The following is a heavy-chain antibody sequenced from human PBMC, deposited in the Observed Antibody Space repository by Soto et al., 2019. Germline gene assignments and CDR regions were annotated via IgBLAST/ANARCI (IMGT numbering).Heavy chain of an antibody. CDR3: ARGRYGDY. V-gene: IGHV1-18*01. CDR2: ISAHNGNT. Sequence: QVHLVQSGAEVKKPGASVKVSCKGSGYGFTTYGITWVRHAPGQGLEWMAWISAHNGNTNYAQKLQGRVTVTRDTSTSTAYMELRSLRSDDTAVYYCARGRYGDYWGQGALVTVSP. J-gene: IGHJ4*02. D-gene: IGHD1-1*01. CDR1: GYGFTTYG.